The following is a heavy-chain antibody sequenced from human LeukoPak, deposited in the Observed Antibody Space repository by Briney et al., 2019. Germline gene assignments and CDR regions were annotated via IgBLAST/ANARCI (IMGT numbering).Heavy chain of an antibody. Sequence: GGSLRLSCAASGFTFSSYAMHWVRQAPGKGLEWGAVISYDGSNKYYADSVKGRFTISRDNSKNTLYLQMNSLRAEDTAVYYCARAGRRAIIWSGEPNPTNDAFDIWGQGTVVTVSS. CDR2: ISYDGSNK. J-gene: IGHJ3*02. V-gene: IGHV3-30*04. CDR3: ARAGRRAIIWSGEPNPTNDAFDI. CDR1: GFTFSSYA. D-gene: IGHD3-10*01.